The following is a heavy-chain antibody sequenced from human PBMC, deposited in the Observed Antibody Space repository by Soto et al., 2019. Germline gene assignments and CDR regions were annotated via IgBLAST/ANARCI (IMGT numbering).Heavy chain of an antibody. CDR3: ARVEDSGYDLYYFYMDV. CDR2: IYYSGST. Sequence: SETLSLTCSVAGSSISSYYWSWIRLPPGKGLEWIGYIYYSGSTNYNPSLKSRVTISVDTSKNQFSLKLSSVTAADTAVYSCARVEDSGYDLYYFYMDVWGKGTTVTVS. CDR1: GSSISSYY. V-gene: IGHV4-59*01. J-gene: IGHJ6*03. D-gene: IGHD5-12*01.